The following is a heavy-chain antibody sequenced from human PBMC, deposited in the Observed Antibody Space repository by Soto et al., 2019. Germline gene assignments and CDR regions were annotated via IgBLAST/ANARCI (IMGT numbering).Heavy chain of an antibody. Sequence: PGGPLRLSCTASGFTFGDYAMSWFRQAPGKGLEWVGFIRSKAYGGTTEYAASVKGRFTISRDDSKSIAYLQMNSLKTEDTAVYYCTSPYYYDSSGYEDYWGQGTLVTVSS. D-gene: IGHD3-22*01. V-gene: IGHV3-49*03. CDR3: TSPYYYDSSGYEDY. J-gene: IGHJ4*02. CDR1: GFTFGDYA. CDR2: IRSKAYGGTT.